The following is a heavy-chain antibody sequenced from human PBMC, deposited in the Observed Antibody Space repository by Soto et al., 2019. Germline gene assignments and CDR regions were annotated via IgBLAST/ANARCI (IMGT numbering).Heavy chain of an antibody. J-gene: IGHJ4*02. Sequence: QVQLVESGGGVVQPGRSLRLAWAASGFTFSSYGMHWVRQAPGKGLEWVAVIWYDGSNKYYADSVKGRFTISRDNSKNTLYLQMNSLRAEDTAVYYCARVRQWLVRGSFDYWGQGTLVTVSS. CDR2: IWYDGSNK. CDR1: GFTFSSYG. V-gene: IGHV3-33*01. D-gene: IGHD6-19*01. CDR3: ARVRQWLVRGSFDY.